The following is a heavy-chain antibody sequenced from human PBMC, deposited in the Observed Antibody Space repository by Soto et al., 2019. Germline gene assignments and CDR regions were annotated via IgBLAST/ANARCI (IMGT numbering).Heavy chain of an antibody. J-gene: IGHJ4*02. Sequence: SETLSLTCTVSGGSISSYYWSWIRQPPGKGLEWIGYIYYSGSTNYNPSLKSRVTISVDTSKNQFSLKLSSVTAADTAVYYCARLPYCSSTSCYPRAYWGQGTLVTVPS. CDR2: IYYSGST. D-gene: IGHD2-2*01. CDR1: GGSISSYY. V-gene: IGHV4-59*01. CDR3: ARLPYCSSTSCYPRAY.